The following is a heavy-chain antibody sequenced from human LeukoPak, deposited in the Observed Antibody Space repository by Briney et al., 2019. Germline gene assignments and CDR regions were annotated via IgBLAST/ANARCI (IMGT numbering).Heavy chain of an antibody. Sequence: SQTLSLTCAISGDSVSSNRAAWNWIRQSPSRGLEWLGRTYYRSKWYNDYAISVKSRITINPDTSKNHFSLQLNSVTPEDTAVYYCARDNVGYSSGYYWFDPWGQGTLVTVSS. D-gene: IGHD6-19*01. CDR1: GDSVSSNRAA. CDR3: ARDNVGYSSGYYWFDP. CDR2: TYYRSKWYN. V-gene: IGHV6-1*01. J-gene: IGHJ5*02.